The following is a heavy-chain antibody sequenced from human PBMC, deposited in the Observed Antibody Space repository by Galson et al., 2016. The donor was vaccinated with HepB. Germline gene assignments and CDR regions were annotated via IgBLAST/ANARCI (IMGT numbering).Heavy chain of an antibody. D-gene: IGHD3-10*01. CDR3: AKEIDNSGIGRFHS. V-gene: IGHV3-23*01. J-gene: IGHJ5*01. CDR1: GFTFSSNP. Sequence: SLRLSCAASGFTFSSNPMSWVRQAPGKGLEWVSSITTNGRTNFADSVKGRFTPSRDNSKNSLSLQMNSLRVEDTAIYYCAKEIDNSGIGRFHSWGQGTLVTVSS. CDR2: ITTNGRT.